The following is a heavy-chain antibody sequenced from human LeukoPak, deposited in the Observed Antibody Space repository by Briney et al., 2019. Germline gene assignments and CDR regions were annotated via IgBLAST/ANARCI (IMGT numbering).Heavy chain of an antibody. V-gene: IGHV4-4*07. J-gene: IGHJ4*02. Sequence: SETLSLTCAVYGGSFSGYYWSWIRQPAGKGLEWIGRIHTSGGTNYNPSLKSRVTMSVDTSKNQFSLKLSSVTAADTAVYYCARDKYYYDSSASIRFDYWGQGTLVTVSS. CDR3: ARDKYYYDSSASIRFDY. CDR1: GGSFSGYY. D-gene: IGHD3-22*01. CDR2: IHTSGGT.